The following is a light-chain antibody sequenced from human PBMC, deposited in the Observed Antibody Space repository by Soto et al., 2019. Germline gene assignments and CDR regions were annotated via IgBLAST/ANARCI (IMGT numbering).Light chain of an antibody. CDR3: QQYNNWPPRAWT. Sequence: EIVMTQSPATLSVSPGERATLSCRASQSVSSNLAWYQQKPGQAPRLLIYGASTRATGIPARFSGSGSGTEFTLTISSLQSEDFVVYYCQQYNNWPPRAWTFGQWTKVEIK. V-gene: IGKV3-15*01. CDR2: GAS. CDR1: QSVSSN. J-gene: IGKJ1*01.